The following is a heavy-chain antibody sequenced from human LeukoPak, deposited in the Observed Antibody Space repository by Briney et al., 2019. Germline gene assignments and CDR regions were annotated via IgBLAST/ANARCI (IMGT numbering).Heavy chain of an antibody. CDR1: GGTFSSYA. CDR2: IIPILGIA. CDR3: ARNYPAGWYFDL. J-gene: IGHJ2*01. V-gene: IGHV1-69*04. Sequence: SVKVSCKASGGTFSSYAISWVRQAPGQGLEWMGRIIPILGIANYAQKFQGRVTITADKSTSTAYMELSSLRPEDTAVYYCARNYPAGWYFDLWGRGTLVTVSS. D-gene: IGHD1-7*01.